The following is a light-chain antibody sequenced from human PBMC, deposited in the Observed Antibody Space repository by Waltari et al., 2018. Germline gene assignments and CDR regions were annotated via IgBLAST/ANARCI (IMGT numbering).Light chain of an antibody. CDR1: SGSLSTTSY. V-gene: IGLV8-61*01. CDR3: ALYMGSGIWV. J-gene: IGLJ3*02. CDR2: KAN. Sequence: QTVVTQEPSLSVSHGGTVTLTCALSSGSLSTTSYATWYQQTPGQAPRTLVYKANPRSSGVPDRFSGSILGNTAALTITGAQADDESDYYCALYMGSGIWVFGGGTRLTVL.